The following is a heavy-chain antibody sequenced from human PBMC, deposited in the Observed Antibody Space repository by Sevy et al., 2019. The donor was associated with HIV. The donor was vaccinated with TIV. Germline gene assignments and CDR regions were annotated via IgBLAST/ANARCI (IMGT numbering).Heavy chain of an antibody. D-gene: IGHD4-17*01. CDR1: GFTFSSYA. V-gene: IGHV3-30-3*01. CDR3: ARDQHDYGGNLRTGWFDP. J-gene: IGHJ5*02. CDR2: ISYDGSNK. Sequence: GGSLRLSCAASGFTFSSYAMHWVRQAPGKGLEWVAVISYDGSNKYYADSVKGRFTIPRDNSKNRLYLQMNSLRAEETAVYYCARDQHDYGGNLRTGWFDPWGQGTLVTVSS.